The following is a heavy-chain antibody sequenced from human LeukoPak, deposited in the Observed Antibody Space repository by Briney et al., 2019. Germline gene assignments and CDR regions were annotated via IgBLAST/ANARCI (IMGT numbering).Heavy chain of an antibody. D-gene: IGHD3-16*01. CDR1: GFSFSSYE. Sequence: GGSLRLSCAASGFSFSSYEMNWVRQAPGKGLEWVSYISGSGSTIYYADSVKGRFTISRDNAKNSLYLQMNSLRAEDTAFYYCARVRSRWTLRLGKFPLYYLDNWGQGTLVTVSS. V-gene: IGHV3-48*03. CDR2: ISGSGSTI. J-gene: IGHJ4*02. CDR3: ARVRSRWTLRLGKFPLYYLDN.